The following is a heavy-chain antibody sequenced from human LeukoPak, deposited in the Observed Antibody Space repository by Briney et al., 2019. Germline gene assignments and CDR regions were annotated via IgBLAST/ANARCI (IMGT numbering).Heavy chain of an antibody. CDR2: IYYSGST. Sequence: SETLSLTCTVSGGSTSSSGNYWGWIRQPPGKGLEWIGSIYYSGSTYYSPSLKSRVTISVDTANNQFSLRLRSVTAADTAVYYCARTGVGIDTTDYWGQGTLVTVSS. V-gene: IGHV4-39*07. D-gene: IGHD2-8*01. CDR1: GGSTSSSGNY. J-gene: IGHJ4*02. CDR3: ARTGVGIDTTDY.